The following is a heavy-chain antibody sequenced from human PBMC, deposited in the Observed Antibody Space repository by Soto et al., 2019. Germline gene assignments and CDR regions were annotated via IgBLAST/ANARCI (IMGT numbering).Heavy chain of an antibody. Sequence: EVPLLESGGGLVQPGGSLRLSCAASGFTFSSYAMSWVRQAPGKGLEWVSGISDSGGSTYYADSVKGRFTISRDNSKNTLYLQMNSLRAEDTAVYYCANGCGGTCYSRIHYWGQGTLVTVSS. CDR3: ANGCGGTCYSRIHY. CDR1: GFTFSSYA. D-gene: IGHD2-15*01. V-gene: IGHV3-23*01. J-gene: IGHJ4*02. CDR2: ISDSGGST.